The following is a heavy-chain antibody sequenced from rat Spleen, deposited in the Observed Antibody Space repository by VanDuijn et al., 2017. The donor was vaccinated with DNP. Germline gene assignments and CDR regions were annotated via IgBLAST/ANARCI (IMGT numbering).Heavy chain of an antibody. D-gene: IGHD1-1*01. CDR3: TTLITFMNG. V-gene: IGHV5S23*01. CDR2: ISSDGGHT. J-gene: IGHJ4*01. Sequence: EVQLVESGGGLVQPGNSLKLSCAASGFTFSVYAMAWVRQSPQKGLEWVATISSDGGHTYYRDSVKGRFTISRDNAKSTLSLQMGSLRSEDTATYYCTTLITFMNGWGQGTSVTVSS. CDR1: GFTFSVYA.